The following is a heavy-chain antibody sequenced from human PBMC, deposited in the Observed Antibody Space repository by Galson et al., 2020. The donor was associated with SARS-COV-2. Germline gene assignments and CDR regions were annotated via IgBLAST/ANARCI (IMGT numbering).Heavy chain of an antibody. CDR3: VRDEYCTVGTCHSPSRGYYYYMDV. CDR1: GFTFGSYS. V-gene: IGHV3-48*02. CDR2: ISDSSGTR. Sequence: GGSLRLSCAASGFTFGSYSMNWVRQAPGRGLEWIAYISDSSGTRNYAGSVNGRFTVSRDNGKKSLFLQMSSLRDEDTAVYYCVRDEYCTVGTCHSPSRGYYYYMDVWGKGTTVTVS. J-gene: IGHJ6*03. D-gene: IGHD2-8*02.